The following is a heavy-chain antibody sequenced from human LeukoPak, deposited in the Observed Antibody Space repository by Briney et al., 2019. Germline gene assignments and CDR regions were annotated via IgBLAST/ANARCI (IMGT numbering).Heavy chain of an antibody. D-gene: IGHD3-10*01. CDR2: IYYSGST. J-gene: IGHJ4*02. V-gene: IGHV4-59*08. CDR1: GGSISSYY. CDR3: ARHVPDYYGSGSYFDY. Sequence: SETLSLTCTVSGGSISSYYWSWIRQPPGEGLEWIGYIYYSGSTNYNPSLKSRVTISVDTSKNLFSLKLSSVTATDTAVYYCARHVPDYYGSGSYFDYWGQGTLVTVSS.